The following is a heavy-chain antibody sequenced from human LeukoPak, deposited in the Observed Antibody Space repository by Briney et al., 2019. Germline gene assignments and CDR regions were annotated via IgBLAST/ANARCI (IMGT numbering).Heavy chain of an antibody. CDR1: GFIFNEYA. D-gene: IGHD6-19*01. J-gene: IGHJ4*02. Sequence: GGSLRLSCAASGFIFNEYAMHWVRQAPGKGLVWVSRINTDGSSTSYADSVKGRFTISRDNAKNTLYLQMNSLRAEDTAVYYCAREDSSGWYWVDYWGQGTLVTVSS. CDR3: AREDSSGWYWVDY. V-gene: IGHV3-74*01. CDR2: INTDGSST.